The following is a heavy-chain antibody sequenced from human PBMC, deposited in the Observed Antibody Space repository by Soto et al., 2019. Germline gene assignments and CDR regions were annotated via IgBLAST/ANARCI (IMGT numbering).Heavy chain of an antibody. CDR2: IYYSGST. J-gene: IGHJ6*02. Sequence: SETLSLTCTVSGGSISSYYWSWIRKPPGKGLEWIGYIYYSGSTNYNPSLKSRVTISVDTSKNQFSLKLSSVTAADTAVYYCARGPYRSSSDYYYGMDVWGQRTTVTVSS. V-gene: IGHV4-59*01. CDR1: GGSISSYY. D-gene: IGHD6-6*01. CDR3: ARGPYRSSSDYYYGMDV.